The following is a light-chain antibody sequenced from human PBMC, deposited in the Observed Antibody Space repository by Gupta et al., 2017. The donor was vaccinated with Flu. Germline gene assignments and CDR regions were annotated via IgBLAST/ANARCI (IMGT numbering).Light chain of an antibody. CDR1: QSVWSK. CDR2: DAS. J-gene: IGKJ4*01. Sequence: GALSVSLGERATRSCRTSQSVWSKVAGFKQEPGQAPRRLIYDASTRAKGIPARFSGSGCGTELPLTSRSRQSEDCAAYYCQQHKNWPPITFGEGTKLDIK. V-gene: IGKV3D-15*01. CDR3: QQHKNWPPIT.